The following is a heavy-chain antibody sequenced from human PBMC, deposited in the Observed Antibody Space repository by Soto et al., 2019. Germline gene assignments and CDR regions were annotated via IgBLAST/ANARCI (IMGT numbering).Heavy chain of an antibody. CDR3: APFVCSGGTCYFDDGAFDI. J-gene: IGHJ3*02. Sequence: ASVKVSCKASGYTFTSYDINWVRQATGQGLEWMGWMNPNSGNTGYAQKFQGRVTMTRNTSISTAYMELSSLRSEDTAVYYCAPFVCSGGTCYFDDGAFDIWGQGELVTVTS. CDR1: GYTFTSYD. V-gene: IGHV1-8*01. D-gene: IGHD2-15*01. CDR2: MNPNSGNT.